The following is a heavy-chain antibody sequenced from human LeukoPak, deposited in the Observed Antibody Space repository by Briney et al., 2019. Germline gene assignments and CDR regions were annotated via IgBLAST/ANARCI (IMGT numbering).Heavy chain of an antibody. CDR3: AKGTVAGTPRSFDY. J-gene: IGHJ4*02. V-gene: IGHV3-23*01. D-gene: IGHD6-19*01. Sequence: GGSLRLSCAASGFTFSNSWMSWVRQAPEKGLEWVSVISNSGGNTYYADSVKGRFTISRDNSKNTLYVQMNSLRAEDTAVYYCAKGTVAGTPRSFDYWGQGTLVTVSS. CDR2: ISNSGGNT. CDR1: GFTFSNSW.